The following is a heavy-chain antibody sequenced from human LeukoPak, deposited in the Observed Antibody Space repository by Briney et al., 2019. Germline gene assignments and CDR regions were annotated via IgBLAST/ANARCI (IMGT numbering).Heavy chain of an antibody. Sequence: GGSLRLSCAASGFTVSSNYMSWVRQAPGKGLEWVSIIYSGGGTYYADSVKGRFTISRDNSKNTLYLQMNSLRAEDTAVYYCAKLEDVVVVTAIRNAFDIWGQGTMVTVSS. D-gene: IGHD2-15*01. CDR2: IYSGGGT. CDR1: GFTVSSNY. J-gene: IGHJ3*02. V-gene: IGHV3-53*01. CDR3: AKLEDVVVVTAIRNAFDI.